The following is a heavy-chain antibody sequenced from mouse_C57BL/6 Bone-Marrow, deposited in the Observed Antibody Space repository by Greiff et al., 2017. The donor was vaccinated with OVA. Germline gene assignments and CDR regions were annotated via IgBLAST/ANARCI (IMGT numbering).Heavy chain of an antibody. D-gene: IGHD1-1*01. V-gene: IGHV1-64*01. CDR3: ARSGVTTVPHFDY. CDR2: IHPNSGST. J-gene: IGHJ2*01. Sequence: VQLQQSGAELVKPGASVKLSCKASGYTFTSYWMHWVKQRPGQGLEWIGMIHPNSGSTNYNEKFKSKATLTVDKSSSTAYMQLSSLTSEDSAVYYCARSGVTTVPHFDYWGQGTTLTVSS. CDR1: GYTFTSYW.